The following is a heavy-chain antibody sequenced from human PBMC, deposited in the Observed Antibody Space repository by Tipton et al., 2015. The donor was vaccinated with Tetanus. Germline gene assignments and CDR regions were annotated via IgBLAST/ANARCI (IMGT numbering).Heavy chain of an antibody. D-gene: IGHD3-3*01. CDR3: ARANFDFSKKGPFDS. Sequence: TLSLTCTVSGGPLRSGDHYWSWIRQPPGKGLEWLAYISSSGSTNSNYSLKSLITISRDTSKNQFSLKLASVTAADTAVYFRARANFDFSKKGPFDSWGQGILVIVSA. V-gene: IGHV4-61*08. J-gene: IGHJ4*02. CDR1: GGPLRSGDHY. CDR2: ISSSGST.